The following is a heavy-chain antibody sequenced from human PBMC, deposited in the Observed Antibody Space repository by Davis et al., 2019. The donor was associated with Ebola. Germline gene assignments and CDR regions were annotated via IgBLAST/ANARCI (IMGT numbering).Heavy chain of an antibody. D-gene: IGHD6-19*01. J-gene: IGHJ5*02. V-gene: IGHV4-34*01. CDR2: INHSGST. CDR1: GGSISSYY. CDR3: ARGIAVAFWGDWFDP. Sequence: PSETLSLTCTVSGGSISSYYWSWIRQPPGKGLEWIGEINHSGSTNYNPSLKSRVTISVDTSKNQFSLKLSSVTAADTAVYYCARGIAVAFWGDWFDPWGQGTLVTVSS.